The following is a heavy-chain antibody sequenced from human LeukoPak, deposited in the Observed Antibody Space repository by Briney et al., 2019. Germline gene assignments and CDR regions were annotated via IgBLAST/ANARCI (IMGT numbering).Heavy chain of an antibody. D-gene: IGHD3-22*01. CDR3: ARVGYDSSGYYGGGVAFDI. V-gene: IGHV4-31*03. J-gene: IGHJ3*02. CDR1: GGSISSGGYY. CDR2: IYYSGST. Sequence: SQTLSLTCTVLGGSISSGGYYWSWIRQHPGKGLEWIGCIYYSGSTYYNPSLKSRVTISLDTSKNQFSLKLSSVTAADTAVYYCARVGYDSSGYYGGGVAFDIWGQGTMVTVSS.